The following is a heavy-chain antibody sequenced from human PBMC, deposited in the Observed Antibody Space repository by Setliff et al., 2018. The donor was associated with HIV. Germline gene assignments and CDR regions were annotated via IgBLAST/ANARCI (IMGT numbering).Heavy chain of an antibody. CDR1: GYNFANHY. J-gene: IGHJ5*02. Sequence: PGGSLKLSCKGSGYNFANHYISWVRQKPGKGLEWMGKMDPSNSYTNYEPSFQGHVTMSADTSINTAYLHFNNLKASDSAIYYCARHGEEHPSSFFDPWGQGTLVTVSS. V-gene: IGHV5-10-1*01. CDR2: MDPSNSYT. D-gene: IGHD3-10*01. CDR3: ARHGEEHPSSFFDP.